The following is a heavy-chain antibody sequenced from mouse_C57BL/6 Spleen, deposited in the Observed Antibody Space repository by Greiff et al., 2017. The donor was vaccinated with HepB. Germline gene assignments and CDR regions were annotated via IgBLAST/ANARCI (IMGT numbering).Heavy chain of an antibody. J-gene: IGHJ4*01. V-gene: IGHV1-64*01. Sequence: QVQLQQPGAELVKPRASVKLSCKASGYTFTSYWMHWVNQRPGQGLEWIGMIHPNSGSTNYNEKFKSKATLTVDKSSSTAYMQLSSLTSEDSAVYYGANWELAYFAMGYWGEGTSVTVSS. D-gene: IGHD4-1*01. CDR2: IHPNSGST. CDR3: ANWELAYFAMGY. CDR1: GYTFTSYW.